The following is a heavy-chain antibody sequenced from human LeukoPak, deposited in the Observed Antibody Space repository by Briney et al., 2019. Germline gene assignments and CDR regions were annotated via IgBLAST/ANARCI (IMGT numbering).Heavy chain of an antibody. CDR1: GFTFISYG. CDR2: VSYDGSNK. J-gene: IGHJ4*02. V-gene: IGHV3-30*18. Sequence: GGSLRLSCAASGFTFISYGMHWVRQAPGKGVEWVAVVSYDGSNKYYADSVKGRFTISRDNSKNTLYLQMNSQRAEDTAVYYCAKDRYYYDSSGYFIVYWGQGTLVTVSS. CDR3: AKDRYYYDSSGYFIVY. D-gene: IGHD3-22*01.